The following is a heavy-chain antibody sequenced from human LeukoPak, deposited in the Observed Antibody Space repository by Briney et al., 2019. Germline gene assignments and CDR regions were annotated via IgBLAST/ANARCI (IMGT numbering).Heavy chain of an antibody. CDR1: GFTFSSYG. V-gene: IGHV3-30*18. CDR3: AKDGAATYYDFWSGYYTAGYYFDY. D-gene: IGHD3-3*01. J-gene: IGHJ4*02. Sequence: GGSLRLSCAASGFTFSSYGMHWVRQAPGKGLEWVAVISYDGSNKYYADSVKGQFTISRDNSKNTLYLQMNSLRAEDTAVYYCAKDGAATYYDFWSGYYTAGYYFDYWGQGTLVTVSS. CDR2: ISYDGSNK.